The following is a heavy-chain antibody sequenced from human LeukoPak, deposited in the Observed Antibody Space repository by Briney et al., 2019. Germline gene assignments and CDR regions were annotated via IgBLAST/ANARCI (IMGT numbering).Heavy chain of an antibody. CDR2: INHIGST. J-gene: IGHJ4*02. CDR3: ARRLKIYYYDSSGYRHAGYYFDY. V-gene: IGHV4-38-2*02. CDR1: GYSISSGYY. Sequence: SQTLSLTCTVSGYSISSGYYWSWIRPATGKGREWIGEINHIGSTTYNPSLTRRVTISVDTSKSQFSLKLSSVTAADTAVYYCARRLKIYYYDSSGYRHAGYYFDYGGRGTLVTVSS. D-gene: IGHD3-22*01.